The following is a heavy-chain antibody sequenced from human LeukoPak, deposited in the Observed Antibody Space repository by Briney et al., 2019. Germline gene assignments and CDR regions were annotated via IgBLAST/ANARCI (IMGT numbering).Heavy chain of an antibody. J-gene: IGHJ6*02. CDR3: ARDMLAGFGELSNYYYGMDV. CDR2: ISSSRSYI. V-gene: IGHV3-21*01. D-gene: IGHD3-10*01. Sequence: GGSLRVSCAASGFTFSSYSMNWVRQAPGKGLEWVSSISSSRSYIYYADSVKGRFTTSRDNAKNSLYLQMNSLRAEDTAVYYCARDMLAGFGELSNYYYGMDVWGQGTTVSVSS. CDR1: GFTFSSYS.